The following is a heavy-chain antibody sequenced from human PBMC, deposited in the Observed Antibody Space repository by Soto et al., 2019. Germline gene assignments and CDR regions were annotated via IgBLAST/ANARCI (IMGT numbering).Heavy chain of an antibody. D-gene: IGHD3-10*01. J-gene: IGHJ2*01. CDR2: IYYSGST. V-gene: IGHV4-30-4*01. Sequence: QVQLQESGPGLVKPSQTLSLTCTVSGGSISSGDYYWSWIRQPPGKGLEWIGYIYYSGSTYYNPSLKSRVTISVDTSKNQFSLKLSSVTAADTAVYYCARDRTPRGVGYWYFDLWGRGTLVTVSS. CDR1: GGSISSGDYY. CDR3: ARDRTPRGVGYWYFDL.